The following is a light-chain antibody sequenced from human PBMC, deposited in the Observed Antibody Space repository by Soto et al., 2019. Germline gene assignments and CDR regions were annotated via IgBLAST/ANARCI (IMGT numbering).Light chain of an antibody. CDR3: QQYNRFSTWT. J-gene: IGKJ1*01. V-gene: IGKV1-5*01. CDR1: QSISYY. CDR2: NAS. Sequence: DTQMTQSPSTLSASVGDRVTITCRASQSISYYLAWYQKKPGKAPKVLIWNASSLQRGVPSRFSGSGSGTEFTLTISSLLPDDFATYYCQQYNRFSTWTFGQGTKVDIK.